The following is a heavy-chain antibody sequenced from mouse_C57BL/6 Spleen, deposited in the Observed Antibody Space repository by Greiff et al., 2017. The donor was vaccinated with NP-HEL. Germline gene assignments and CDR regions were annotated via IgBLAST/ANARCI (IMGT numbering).Heavy chain of an antibody. D-gene: IGHD2-3*01. J-gene: IGHJ3*01. CDR1: GYTFTSYW. CDR3: AREGHYDGAWFAY. V-gene: IGHV1-55*01. Sequence: QVQLQQPGAELVKPGASVKMSCKASGYTFTSYWITWVKQRPGQGLEWIGDIYPGSGSTNYNEKFKSKATLTVDTSSSTAYMQLSSLTSEDSAVYYCAREGHYDGAWFAYWGQGTLVTVSA. CDR2: IYPGSGST.